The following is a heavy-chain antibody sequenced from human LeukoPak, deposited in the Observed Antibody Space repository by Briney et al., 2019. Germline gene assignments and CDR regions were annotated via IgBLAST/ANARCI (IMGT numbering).Heavy chain of an antibody. CDR2: INPNSGNT. D-gene: IGHD5-24*01. J-gene: IGHJ4*02. V-gene: IGHV1-8*02. Sequence: ASVKVSCKASGYTFTGYYMHWVRQAPGQGLEWMGWINPNSGNTGYAQKFQGRVTMTRNTSISTAYMELSSLRSEDTAVYYCARLERRRDYWGQGTLVTVSS. CDR3: ARLERRRDY. CDR1: GYTFTGYY.